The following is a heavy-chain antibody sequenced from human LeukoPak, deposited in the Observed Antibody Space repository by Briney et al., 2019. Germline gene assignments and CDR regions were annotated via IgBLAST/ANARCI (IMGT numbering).Heavy chain of an antibody. CDR1: GLTFSSHW. CDR3: ARDRDWYTFDY. CDR2: IKQDGSEK. J-gene: IGHJ4*02. Sequence: GGSLRLSCAASGLTFSSHWMHWVRQAPGKGLEWVANIKQDGSEKYYVDSVKGRFTISRDNAKNSLYLQMNSLRADDTAVYYCARDRDWYTFDYWGQGALVTVSS. D-gene: IGHD2-21*01. V-gene: IGHV3-7*01.